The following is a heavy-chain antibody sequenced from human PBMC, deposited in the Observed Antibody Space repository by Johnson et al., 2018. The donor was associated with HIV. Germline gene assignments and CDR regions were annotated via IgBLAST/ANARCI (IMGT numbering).Heavy chain of an antibody. CDR2: ISGSGGST. CDR1: GFTFSSYA. J-gene: IGHJ3*02. CDR3: AKERGRGGDAFDI. D-gene: IGHD3-10*01. V-gene: IGHV3-23*04. Sequence: VQLVESGGGLVQRGGSLRLSCAASGFTFSSYAMSWVRQAPGKGLEWVSAISGSGGSTYYADSVKVRFTISRDNSKNTRYLQRKSLRAEDTAVYYCAKERGRGGDAFDIWGQGTMVTVYS.